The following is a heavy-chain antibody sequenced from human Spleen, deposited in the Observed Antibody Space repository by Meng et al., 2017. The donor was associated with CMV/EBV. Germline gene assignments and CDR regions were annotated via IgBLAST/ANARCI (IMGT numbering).Heavy chain of an antibody. V-gene: IGHV3-30*04. CDR1: FRSST. D-gene: IGHD2-2*02. CDR3: ARGSQGYCDSTSCFTYFDY. Sequence: FRSSTMHWVRQAPGKGLEWVAFISFDGSDKSYADSVKGRYTISRDNSKNTLNLQVNSLRPDDTAVYYCARGSQGYCDSTSCFTYFDYWGQGTLVTVSS. J-gene: IGHJ4*02. CDR2: ISFDGSDK.